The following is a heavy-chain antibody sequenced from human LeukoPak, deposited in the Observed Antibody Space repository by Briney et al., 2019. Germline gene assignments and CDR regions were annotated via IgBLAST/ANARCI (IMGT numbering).Heavy chain of an antibody. D-gene: IGHD2-15*01. Sequence: SVKVSCKASGGTFSSYAISWVRQAPGQGLEWMGGIIPIFGTANYAQKFQGRVTITADKSTSTAYMELSSLRSEDTAVYYCARAEVVVVVAATGRPDPRDAFDIWGQGTMATVSS. CDR2: IIPIFGTA. CDR3: ARAEVVVVVAATGRPDPRDAFDI. V-gene: IGHV1-69*06. CDR1: GGTFSSYA. J-gene: IGHJ3*02.